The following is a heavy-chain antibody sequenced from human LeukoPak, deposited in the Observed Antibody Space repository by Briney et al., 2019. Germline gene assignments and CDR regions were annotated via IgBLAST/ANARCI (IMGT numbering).Heavy chain of an antibody. CDR3: ARESYGSGSSWFDP. V-gene: IGHV4-39*02. CDR1: GGSISSSSYY. Sequence: PSETLSLTCTVSGGSISSSSYYWGWIRQPPGKGLEWIGSIYYSGSTYYNPSLKSRVTISVDTSKNQFSLKLSSVTAADTAVHYCARESYGSGSSWFDPWGQGTLVTVSS. CDR2: IYYSGST. J-gene: IGHJ5*02. D-gene: IGHD3-10*01.